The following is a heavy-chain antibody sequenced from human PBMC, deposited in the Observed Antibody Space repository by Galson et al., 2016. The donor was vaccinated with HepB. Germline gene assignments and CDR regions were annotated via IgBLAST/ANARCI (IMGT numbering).Heavy chain of an antibody. Sequence: SVKVSCKASGYTFTSYDINWVRQAPGQGLEWMGWISAYNGITNYAQKFQGRVTMTTDTSTSTAYMELRSLRSDDTAVYYCARGPADHYDRSNYKYYQYYFAMDVWGQGTMVTVSS. D-gene: IGHD3-22*01. J-gene: IGHJ6*02. CDR3: ARGPADHYDRSNYKYYQYYFAMDV. CDR2: ISAYNGIT. CDR1: GYTFTSYD. V-gene: IGHV1-18*01.